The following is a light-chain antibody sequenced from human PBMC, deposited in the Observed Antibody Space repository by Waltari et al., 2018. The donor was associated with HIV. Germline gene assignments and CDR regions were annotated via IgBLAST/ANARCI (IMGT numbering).Light chain of an antibody. CDR1: SGTIASTY. Sequence: NFILTQPHSVSGSPGKTVPISCTRTSGTIASTYVHWFQQRPGRAPTTVLYDDNHRPSGVPDRFSGTIDRSSNSASLMISGLQTEDEADYYCQSFDSNNHWVFGGGTKLTVL. CDR3: QSFDSNNHWV. J-gene: IGLJ3*02. V-gene: IGLV6-57*03. CDR2: DDN.